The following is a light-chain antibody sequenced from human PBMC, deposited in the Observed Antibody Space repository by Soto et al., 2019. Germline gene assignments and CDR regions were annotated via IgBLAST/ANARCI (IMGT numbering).Light chain of an antibody. CDR3: QVWDSDYSHLV. J-gene: IGLJ3*02. Sequence: SYELTQPPSVSVAPGQTATFTWGGNNIRDKSVDWYQQKPGQAPMLVVSDDSDRHLGIPERISCSNSGNVATLTISRVEDGDEADYYCQVWDSDYSHLVFGGGTKLTVL. V-gene: IGLV3-21*02. CDR1: NIRDKS. CDR2: DDS.